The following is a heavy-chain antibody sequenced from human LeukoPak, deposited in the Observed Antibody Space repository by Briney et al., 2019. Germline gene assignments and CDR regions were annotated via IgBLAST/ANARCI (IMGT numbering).Heavy chain of an antibody. CDR2: IFYTGST. D-gene: IGHD3-22*01. CDR1: GGSISSGGYS. J-gene: IGHJ6*03. Sequence: RASETLSLTCTVSGGSISSGGYSWSWIRQPPGKGLEWIGYIFYTGSTYYNPSLKSRVTISVDTSKNQFSLRLRSVTAADTAVYYCARDASYYYDSSGYYYYYYMDVWGKGTTVTVSS. V-gene: IGHV4-30-4*07. CDR3: ARDASYYYDSSGYYYYYYMDV.